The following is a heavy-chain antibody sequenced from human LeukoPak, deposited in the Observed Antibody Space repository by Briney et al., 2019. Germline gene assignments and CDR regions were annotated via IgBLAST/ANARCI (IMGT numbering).Heavy chain of an antibody. Sequence: SGGSLRLSCAASGFTFSSYEMNWVRQAPEKGLEWVSYITSSGSTIYYADSVKGRFTISRDNAKNSLYLQMNSLRAEDTAVYYCAREAGDQFDYWGQGTLVTVSS. CDR3: AREAGDQFDY. CDR1: GFTFSSYE. D-gene: IGHD3-10*01. CDR2: ITSSGSTI. V-gene: IGHV3-48*03. J-gene: IGHJ4*02.